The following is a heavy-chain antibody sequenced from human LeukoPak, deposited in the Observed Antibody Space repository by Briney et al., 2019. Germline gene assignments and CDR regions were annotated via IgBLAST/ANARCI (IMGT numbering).Heavy chain of an antibody. Sequence: GGSLRLSCVDSGLSFNSYSFNWVRQAPGKGLEWVSSISSSSSYIYYADSVEGRFTISRDNSKSTLYLQMNSLRAEDTAVYYCAKVDTAMVIDYWGQGTLVTVSS. J-gene: IGHJ4*02. D-gene: IGHD5-18*01. CDR2: ISSSSSYI. CDR1: GLSFNSYS. V-gene: IGHV3-21*01. CDR3: AKVDTAMVIDY.